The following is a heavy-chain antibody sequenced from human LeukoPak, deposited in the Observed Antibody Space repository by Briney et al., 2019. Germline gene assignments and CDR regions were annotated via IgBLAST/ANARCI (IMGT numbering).Heavy chain of an antibody. V-gene: IGHV1-2*02. D-gene: IGHD2-2*01. J-gene: IGHJ5*02. CDR1: GYTFTGYY. Sequence: ASVKVSCKASGYTFTGYYMHWVRQAPGQGLEWMGWINPNSGGTNYAQKFQGRVTMTRDTSISTAYMELSRLRSDDTAVYYCARDPPQKEAAAISNWFDPWGQGTLVTVSS. CDR3: ARDPPQKEAAAISNWFDP. CDR2: INPNSGGT.